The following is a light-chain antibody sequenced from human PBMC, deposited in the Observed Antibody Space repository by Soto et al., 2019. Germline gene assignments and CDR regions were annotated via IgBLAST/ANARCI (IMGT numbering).Light chain of an antibody. V-gene: IGKV1-33*01. Sequence: DIQMTQSPSSLSASVGDRVTITCRASQTISTYLNWYQQKPGKAPKLLIYDASNLETGVPSGFSGSGSGTDFTFTISSLQPEDIATYYCQQYDNPALTFGGGTKVDIK. CDR2: DAS. CDR3: QQYDNPALT. CDR1: QTISTY. J-gene: IGKJ4*01.